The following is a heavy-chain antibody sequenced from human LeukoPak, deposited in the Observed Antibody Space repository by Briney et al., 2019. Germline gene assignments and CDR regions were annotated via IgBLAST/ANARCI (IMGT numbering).Heavy chain of an antibody. D-gene: IGHD2-8*01. CDR2: IYHSGST. Sequence: NASETLSLTCTVSGGSISSSSYYWGWIRQPPGKGLEWIGSIYHSGSTYYNPSLKSRVTISVDTSKNQFSLKLSSVTAADTAVYYCARRVYCTNGVCPPADYWGQGTLVTVSS. CDR1: GGSISSSSYY. V-gene: IGHV4-39*07. CDR3: ARRVYCTNGVCPPADY. J-gene: IGHJ4*02.